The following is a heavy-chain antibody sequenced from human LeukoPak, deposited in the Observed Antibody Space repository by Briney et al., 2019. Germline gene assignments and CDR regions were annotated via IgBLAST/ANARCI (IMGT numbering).Heavy chain of an antibody. V-gene: IGHV1-8*01. Sequence: GASVKVSCKASGYTFTSYDINWVRQATGQGLEWMGWMNPNSGNTGYAQKFQGRVTMTRNTSISTAYMELSSLRSEDTAVYYCAKDALWRWLPKYYFDYWGQGTLVTVSS. CDR1: GYTFTSYD. CDR3: AKDALWRWLPKYYFDY. J-gene: IGHJ4*02. CDR2: MNPNSGNT. D-gene: IGHD5-24*01.